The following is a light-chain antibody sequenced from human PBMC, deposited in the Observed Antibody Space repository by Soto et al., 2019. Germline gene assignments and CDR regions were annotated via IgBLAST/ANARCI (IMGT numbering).Light chain of an antibody. J-gene: IGLJ1*01. CDR3: GTWDSSLSAGV. CDR1: SSNIGNNY. CDR2: DNI. V-gene: IGLV1-51*01. Sequence: QSVLTQPPSVSAAPGQKVTISCSGSSSNIGNNYVSWYQHLPGTAPKLLIHDNIKRPSGIPDRFSGSKSGTSATLGITGLQTGAEADYYCGTWDSSLSAGVFGTGTKVTVL.